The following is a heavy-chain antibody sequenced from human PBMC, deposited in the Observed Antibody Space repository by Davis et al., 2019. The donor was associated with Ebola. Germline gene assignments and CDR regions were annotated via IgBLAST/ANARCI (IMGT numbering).Heavy chain of an antibody. CDR2: INAGNGNT. CDR3: ARAHTYYYESSGYGVDP. D-gene: IGHD3-22*01. J-gene: IGHJ5*02. Sequence: ASVKVSCKTSGHSFTNYAIHWVRQAPGQRLEWMGWINAGNGNTKYSQKFQGRVSLIRDTSASTAYMELSNLRSEDTAVYYCARAHTYYYESSGYGVDPWGQGTLVTVSS. CDR1: GHSFTNYA. V-gene: IGHV1-3*01.